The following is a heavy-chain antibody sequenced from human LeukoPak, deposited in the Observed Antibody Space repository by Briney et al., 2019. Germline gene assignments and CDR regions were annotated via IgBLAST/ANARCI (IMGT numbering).Heavy chain of an antibody. CDR2: ISYDGSNK. CDR1: GFTFSSYA. D-gene: IGHD6-19*01. Sequence: PGRSLRLSCAASGFTFSSYAMHWVRQAPGKGLEWVAVISYDGSNKYYADSVKGRFTISRDNSKDTLYLQMNSLRAEDTAVYYCASPIAVAGTFYWGQGILVTVSS. V-gene: IGHV3-30*04. CDR3: ASPIAVAGTFY. J-gene: IGHJ4*02.